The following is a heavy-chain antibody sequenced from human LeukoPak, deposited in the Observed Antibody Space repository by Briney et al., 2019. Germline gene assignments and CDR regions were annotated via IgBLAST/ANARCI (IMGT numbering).Heavy chain of an antibody. CDR1: GFTFNTYG. V-gene: IGHV3-30*02. CDR2: IRYDGTNK. D-gene: IGHD1-26*01. J-gene: IGHJ4*02. CDR3: AKDKGWELLLLDY. Sequence: GGSLRLSCAVSGFTFNTYGMHWVRQAPGKGLEWVTFIRYDGTNKYYADSVRGRFTISRDNSKNTLYLQMNSLRAEDTAVYYCAKDKGWELLLLDYWGQGTLVTVSS.